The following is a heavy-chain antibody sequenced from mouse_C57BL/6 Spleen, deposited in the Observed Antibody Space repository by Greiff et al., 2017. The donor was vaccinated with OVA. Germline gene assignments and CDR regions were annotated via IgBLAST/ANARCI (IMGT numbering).Heavy chain of an antibody. J-gene: IGHJ2*01. CDR3: AREAVYYFDY. V-gene: IGHV5-17*01. CDR2: ISSGSSTI. Sequence: EVKLQESGGGLVKPGGSLKLSCAASGFTFSDYGMHWVRQAPEKGLEWVAYISSGSSTIYYADTVKGRFTISRDNATNTLFLQMTSLRSEDTAMYYCAREAVYYFDYWGQGTTLTVSS. CDR1: GFTFSDYG.